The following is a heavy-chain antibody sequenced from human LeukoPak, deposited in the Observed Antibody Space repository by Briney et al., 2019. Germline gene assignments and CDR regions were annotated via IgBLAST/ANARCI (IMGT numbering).Heavy chain of an antibody. D-gene: IGHD4-17*01. V-gene: IGHV4-34*01. CDR3: ARADYGDYHY. Sequence: SETLSLTCAVYGGSFSGYYWSWIRQPPGKGLEWIGEINHSGSTNYNPSLKSRVTISVDTSKNQFSLKLSSVTAADTAVYYCARADYGDYHYWGQGTLVTVSS. CDR1: GGSFSGYY. CDR2: INHSGST. J-gene: IGHJ4*02.